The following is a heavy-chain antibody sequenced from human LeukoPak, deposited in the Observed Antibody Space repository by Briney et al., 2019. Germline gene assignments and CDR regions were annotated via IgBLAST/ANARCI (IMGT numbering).Heavy chain of an antibody. CDR1: GFTFSSYN. CDR3: ASRIVGTPDYFDY. D-gene: IGHD1-26*01. CDR2: ISSSTSYI. J-gene: IGHJ4*02. Sequence: GGSLRLSCAGSGFTFSSYNMNWVRQAPGKGLEWVSSISSSTSYIYYADSVKGRFTISRDNARNSLFLQMNSLRAEDTAVYYCASRIVGTPDYFDYWGQGTLVTVSS. V-gene: IGHV3-21*01.